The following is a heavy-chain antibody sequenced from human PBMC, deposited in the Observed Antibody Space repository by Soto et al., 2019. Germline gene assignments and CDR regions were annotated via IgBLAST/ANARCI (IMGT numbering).Heavy chain of an antibody. CDR1: GGSFSDYQ. J-gene: IGHJ5*02. Sequence: QVQLRQWGAGLLKPSETLSLTCNVSGGSFSDYQWTWIRQSPDKGLEWIVEISHNGDTNSKPSLRSRLTLSVDTSKRQFSLRLSSVTSADTAVYFCAGGPDYGDYDAWGQGTLVTVSS. CDR2: ISHNGDT. CDR3: AGGPDYGDYDA. V-gene: IGHV4-34*01. D-gene: IGHD4-17*01.